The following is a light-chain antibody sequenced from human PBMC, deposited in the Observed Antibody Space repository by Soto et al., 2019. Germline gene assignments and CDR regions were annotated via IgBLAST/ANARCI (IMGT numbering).Light chain of an antibody. CDR3: QQGNSFPYT. J-gene: IGKJ2*01. CDR2: AAS. CDR1: QDVSSW. Sequence: DIQMTQSPSSVSASVGDRVTITCRASQDVSSWLAWYQQKPGKAPKLLIYAASSLQSGVPSRFSGSGSGTDSTLTISSLQPEDFATYYCQQGNSFPYTLGQGTKVDIK. V-gene: IGKV1-12*01.